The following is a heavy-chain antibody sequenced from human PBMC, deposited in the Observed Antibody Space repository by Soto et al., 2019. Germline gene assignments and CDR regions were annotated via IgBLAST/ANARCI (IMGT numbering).Heavy chain of an antibody. J-gene: IGHJ4*02. CDR1: GFTFSSYE. D-gene: IGHD3-22*01. CDR3: ARDRDYYDSSGYCDY. CDR2: ISSSGSTI. Sequence: GGSLRLSCAASGFTFSSYEMNWVRQAPGKGLEWVSYISSSGSTIYYADSVKGRFTISRDNAKNSLYLQMNSLRAEDTAVYYCARDRDYYDSSGYCDYWGQGTLVTVSS. V-gene: IGHV3-48*03.